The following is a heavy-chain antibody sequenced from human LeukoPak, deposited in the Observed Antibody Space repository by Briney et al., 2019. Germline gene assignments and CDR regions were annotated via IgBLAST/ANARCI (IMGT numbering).Heavy chain of an antibody. V-gene: IGHV1-2*02. D-gene: IGHD3-22*01. CDR2: INPNSGGT. J-gene: IGHJ4*02. Sequence: ASVKVSCKASGYTFTSYDINRVRQAPGQGLEWMGWINPNSGGTNYAQKFQGRVTMTRDTSISTAYMELSKLRSDDTAVYYCARRYYYDSSGSLDYWGQGTLVTVSS. CDR1: GYTFTSYD. CDR3: ARRYYYDSSGSLDY.